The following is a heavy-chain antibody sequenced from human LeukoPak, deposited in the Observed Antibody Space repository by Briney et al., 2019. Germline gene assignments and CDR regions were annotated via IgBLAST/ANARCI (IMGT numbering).Heavy chain of an antibody. Sequence: GGSLRLSCADSGFTFSSYAMRWVRQAPGKGLEWVSAISGSGGSRYYADSVKGRFTISRDNSKNTLYLQMDSLGAEDTAVYYCAKSPDVWFGELSPPLYFDYWGQGTLVTVSS. CDR2: ISGSGGSR. J-gene: IGHJ4*02. D-gene: IGHD3-10*01. V-gene: IGHV3-23*01. CDR3: AKSPDVWFGELSPPLYFDY. CDR1: GFTFSSYA.